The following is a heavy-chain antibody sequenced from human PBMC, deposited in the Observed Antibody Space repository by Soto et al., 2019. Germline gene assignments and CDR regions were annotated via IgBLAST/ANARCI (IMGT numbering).Heavy chain of an antibody. CDR2: LDQSGGT. V-gene: IGHV4-34*01. J-gene: IGHJ6*02. D-gene: IGHD6-6*01. CDR3: ARGEQLAYYYYYGMDV. CDR1: GDSLRGQS. Sequence: SETLSLTCAVVGDSLRGQSWNWIRQSPGKGLEWIGELDQSGGTNYNPSLKSRAIISDDTSKNQFSLTLTSVTAADTAVYYCARGEQLAYYYYYGMDVWGQGTTVTVSS.